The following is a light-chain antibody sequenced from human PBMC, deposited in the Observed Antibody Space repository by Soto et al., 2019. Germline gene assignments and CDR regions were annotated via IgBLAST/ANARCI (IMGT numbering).Light chain of an antibody. V-gene: IGKV1-39*01. CDR1: QNINIY. CDR3: QQYITTPS. CDR2: TTS. Sequence: DIQMTQSPSSLSASVGDRVTITCRASQNINIYVNWYQQKPGKAPKLLIYTTSSLQSGVPSRFTGGGSGTDFTLTISSLQPEDFAPYYCQQYITTPSFGGGTKVEIK. J-gene: IGKJ4*01.